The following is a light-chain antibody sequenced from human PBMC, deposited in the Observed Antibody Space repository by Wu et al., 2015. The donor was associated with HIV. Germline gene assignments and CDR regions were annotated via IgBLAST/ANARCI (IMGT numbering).Light chain of an antibody. CDR2: AAS. CDR3: QHRSDWPT. Sequence: EIVLTQSPGTLSLSPGEGATLSCRAGQSVRSSHLAWYQQKPGQAPRLIIYAASTRATGIPDRFSGSGSGTEFTLTISSLEPDDFAVYYCQHRSDWPTFGQGTKVEIQ. J-gene: IGKJ1*01. V-gene: IGKV3D-20*02. CDR1: QSVRSSH.